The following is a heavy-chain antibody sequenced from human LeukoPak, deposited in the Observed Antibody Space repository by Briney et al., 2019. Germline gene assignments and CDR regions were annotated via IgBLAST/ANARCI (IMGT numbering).Heavy chain of an antibody. CDR1: GFTFSRYI. V-gene: IGHV3-21*04. CDR2: ISSSGNII. Sequence: GGSLRLSCAASGFTFSRYIMNWVRQAPGKGLEWVSSISSSGNIIYYADSVRGRFTISRDNAKNSLYLQMNSLRAEDTAVYYCAKGMVGYCSGGSCTGTFDYWGQGTLVTVSS. D-gene: IGHD2-15*01. J-gene: IGHJ4*02. CDR3: AKGMVGYCSGGSCTGTFDY.